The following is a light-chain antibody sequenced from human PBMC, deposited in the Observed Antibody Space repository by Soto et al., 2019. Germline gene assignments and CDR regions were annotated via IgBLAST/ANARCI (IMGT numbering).Light chain of an antibody. CDR1: QSVYNNY. J-gene: IGKJ2*01. Sequence: EIVLTQSPGTLSLSPGEGATLSCRASQSVYNNYLAWYQQKPGQAPRPLISGASIRATGIPDRLSGSGSGKDFTLTSSRLEPEDFAVYYCQRDGRSPPHTFGQGTKLEIK. V-gene: IGKV3-20*01. CDR3: QRDGRSPPHT. CDR2: GAS.